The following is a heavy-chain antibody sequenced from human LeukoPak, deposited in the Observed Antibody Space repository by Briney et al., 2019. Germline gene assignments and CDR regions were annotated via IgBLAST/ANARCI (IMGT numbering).Heavy chain of an antibody. CDR2: ISSSGSTI. V-gene: IGHV3-11*04. D-gene: IGHD2-2*03. Sequence: PGGSLRLSCAASGFTFSDYYMSWIRQAPGKGLEWVSYISSSGSTIYYADSVKGRFTISRDNAKNSLYLQMNSLRAEDTAVYYCAREPGYCSSTSCRGYYMDVWGKGTTVTVSS. CDR1: GFTFSDYY. CDR3: AREPGYCSSTSCRGYYMDV. J-gene: IGHJ6*03.